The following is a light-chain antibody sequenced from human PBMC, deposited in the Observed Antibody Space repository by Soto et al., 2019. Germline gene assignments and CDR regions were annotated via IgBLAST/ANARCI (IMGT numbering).Light chain of an antibody. Sequence: EIVLTQSPGTLYLSPGERDTLSCRASQSVSSSYLAWYQQKPGQAPRLLIYGASSRATGIPDRFSGSVSGTDFTLTISRLEPEDCAVYYCQQYGSTPRVTFGGGTKVEIK. CDR1: QSVSSSY. CDR2: GAS. J-gene: IGKJ4*01. CDR3: QQYGSTPRVT. V-gene: IGKV3-20*01.